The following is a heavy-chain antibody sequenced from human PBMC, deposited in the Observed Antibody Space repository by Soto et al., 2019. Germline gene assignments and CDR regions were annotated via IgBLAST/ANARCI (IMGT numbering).Heavy chain of an antibody. CDR3: ARESRRVVVTAQYFDY. Sequence: QVQLVESGGGVVQPGRSLRLSCAASGFTFSSYGMHWVRQAPGKGLEWVAVIWYDGSNKYYADSVKGRFTISRDNSKNTLYLQMNSLRADDTAVYYCARESRRVVVTAQYFDYWGQGTLVTVSS. CDR1: GFTFSSYG. J-gene: IGHJ4*02. CDR2: IWYDGSNK. D-gene: IGHD2-21*02. V-gene: IGHV3-33*01.